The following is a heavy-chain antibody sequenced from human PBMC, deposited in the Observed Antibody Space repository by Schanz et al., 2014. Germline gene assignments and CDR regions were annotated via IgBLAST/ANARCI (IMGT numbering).Heavy chain of an antibody. J-gene: IGHJ6*02. V-gene: IGHV3-23*04. CDR3: RLWFGELYYGMDV. D-gene: IGHD3-10*01. CDR1: GFTFSSYA. Sequence: EVQLVESGGGLVQPGGSLRFSCAASGFTFSSYAMSWVRQAPGKGLEWVSAISGSGGSTYYADSVKGRFTISRDNSKTTLYLQMNSLRAEATAVYSCRLWFGELYYGMDVWGQGTTVTVSS. CDR2: ISGSGGST.